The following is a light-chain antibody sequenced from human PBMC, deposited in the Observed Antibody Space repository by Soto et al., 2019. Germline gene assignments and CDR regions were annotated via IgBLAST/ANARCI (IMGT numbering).Light chain of an antibody. CDR1: QNVSSN. CDR2: GAS. V-gene: IGKV3-15*01. CDR3: QQYNNWPFYT. J-gene: IGKJ2*01. Sequence: EIVMTQSPATLSVSPGERATLSCRASQNVSSNLAWYQQKPGQAPRLLIYGASTRATGIPARFSGSGSGTEFTLTISSLQSEDFAVYYCQQYNNWPFYTFGQGTKLEIK.